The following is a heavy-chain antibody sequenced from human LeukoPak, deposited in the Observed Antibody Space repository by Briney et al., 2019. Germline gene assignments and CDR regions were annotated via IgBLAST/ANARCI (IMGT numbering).Heavy chain of an antibody. Sequence: GASVKVSCKASGYTFTGYYMHWVRQAPGQGLEWMGWINPNSGGTNYAQKFQGRVTMTRDTSISTAYMELSRLRSDDTAVYYCARGGGNDFWSGYSPRWFDPWGQGTLVTVSS. D-gene: IGHD3-3*01. V-gene: IGHV1-2*02. J-gene: IGHJ5*02. CDR2: INPNSGGT. CDR1: GYTFTGYY. CDR3: ARGGGNDFWSGYSPRWFDP.